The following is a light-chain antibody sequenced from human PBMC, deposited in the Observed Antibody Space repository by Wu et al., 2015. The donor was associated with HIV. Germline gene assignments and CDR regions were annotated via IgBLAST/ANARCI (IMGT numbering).Light chain of an antibody. J-gene: IGKJ2*03. CDR1: QSVSSSY. V-gene: IGKV3-11*01. CDR2: DAS. CDR3: QQRGNWPPYS. Sequence: EIVLTQSPGTLSLSPGERATLSCRASQSVSSSYLAWYQQKPGQPPRLLVYDASNRATGIPARFSGTGYGTDFTLIISNLEPEDFAVYFCQQRGNWPPYSFGQGTKLEI.